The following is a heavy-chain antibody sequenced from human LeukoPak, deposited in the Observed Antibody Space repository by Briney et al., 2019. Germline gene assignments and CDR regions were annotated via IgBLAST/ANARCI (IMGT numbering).Heavy chain of an antibody. D-gene: IGHD2-21*02. CDR2: INWNGGST. CDR1: GFSFSSYG. Sequence: GGSLRLSCVVSGFSFSSYGMSWVRQAPGKGLEWVSGINWNGGSTGYADSVEGRFTISRDNAKNSQYLQMNSLRVEDTALYYCARAQTYGDSRLLLDYWGQGTLVTVSS. CDR3: ARAQTYGDSRLLLDY. J-gene: IGHJ4*02. V-gene: IGHV3-20*04.